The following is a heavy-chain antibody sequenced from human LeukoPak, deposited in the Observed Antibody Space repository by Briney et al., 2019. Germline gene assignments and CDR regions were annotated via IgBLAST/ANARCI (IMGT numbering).Heavy chain of an antibody. D-gene: IGHD5-18*01. CDR2: IYSGGST. CDR3: ARDNRIQLEAFDI. J-gene: IGHJ3*02. V-gene: IGHV3-66*01. CDR1: GFTVSSNY. Sequence: PGGSLRLSCAASGFTVSSNYMSWVRQAPGKGLEWVSVIYSGGSTYYADSVKGRFTISRDNSKNTLYLQMNSLRAEDTAVYYCARDNRIQLEAFDIWGQGTMVTVSS.